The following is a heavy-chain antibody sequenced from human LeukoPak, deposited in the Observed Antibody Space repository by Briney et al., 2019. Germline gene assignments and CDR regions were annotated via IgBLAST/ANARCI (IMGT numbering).Heavy chain of an antibody. CDR2: LFSTGSA. J-gene: IGHJ4*02. CDR3: ARFKSGGFSYFDS. V-gene: IGHV4-61*01. Sequence: SETLSLTCSVSGASLTRPTYYQWSWIRQPPGKGLELIGSLFSTGSATLNPSLKSRVTVSLDTSKSQFSLKLSSVTAEDSAVYYCARFKSGGFSYFDSWGQGTLVAVSS. CDR1: GASLTRPTYY. D-gene: IGHD3-3*01.